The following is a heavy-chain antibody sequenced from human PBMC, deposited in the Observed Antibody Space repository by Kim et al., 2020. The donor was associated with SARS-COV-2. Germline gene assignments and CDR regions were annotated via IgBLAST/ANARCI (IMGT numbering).Heavy chain of an antibody. D-gene: IGHD2-15*01. V-gene: IGHV3-48*02. CDR3: VGDKGWAFDI. CDR2: IYSSTSI. CDR1: GLTLRSTP. Sequence: GGSLRLSCAASGLTLRSTPMNWVRQAQGKGPEWVSHIYSSTSIDYADSVKGRFTISRDDAKNSLYLQMNNLRDEDTAVYYCVGDKGWAFDIWGQGTMVTVSS. J-gene: IGHJ3*02.